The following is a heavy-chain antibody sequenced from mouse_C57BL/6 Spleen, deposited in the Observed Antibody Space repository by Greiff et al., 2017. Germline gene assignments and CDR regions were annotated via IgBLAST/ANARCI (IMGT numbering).Heavy chain of an antibody. J-gene: IGHJ2*01. Sequence: EVKLVESGPGLVKPSQSLSLTCSVTGYSITSGYYWNWIRQFPGNKLEWMGYISYDGSNNYNPSLKNRISITRDTSKNQFFLKLNSVTTEDTATYYCARDLYYYGSSWYFDYWGQGTTLTVSS. CDR1: GYSITSGYY. CDR3: ARDLYYYGSSWYFDY. D-gene: IGHD1-1*01. CDR2: ISYDGSN. V-gene: IGHV3-6*01.